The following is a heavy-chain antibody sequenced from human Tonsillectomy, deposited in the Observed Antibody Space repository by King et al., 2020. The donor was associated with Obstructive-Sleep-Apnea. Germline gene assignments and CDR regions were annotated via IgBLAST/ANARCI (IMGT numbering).Heavy chain of an antibody. Sequence: VQLQESGPGLVKPSETMSLTCTVSGGSISGSDWSWIRRPQGKGLECIGLFYNSGSTNYSPSLKSRVTISVDTSKNQFSLKLSSVTAADTAVYYCARVRYSYGSYDAFDIWGQGTRVTVSS. V-gene: IGHV4-59*01. CDR1: GGSISGSD. CDR3: ARVRYSYGSYDAFDI. J-gene: IGHJ3*02. CDR2: FYNSGST. D-gene: IGHD5-18*01.